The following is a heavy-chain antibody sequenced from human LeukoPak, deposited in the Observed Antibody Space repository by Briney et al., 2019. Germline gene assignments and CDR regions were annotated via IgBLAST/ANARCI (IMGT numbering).Heavy chain of an antibody. D-gene: IGHD3-10*01. V-gene: IGHV3-49*03. J-gene: IGHJ5*02. CDR2: IRSKAYGGTT. CDR3: TPPGPTMVRGSRSVGWFDP. Sequence: PGGSLRLSCTASGFTFGDYAMSWFRQAPGKGLEGGGFIRSKAYGGTTEYAASVKGRFTISRDDSKSIAYLQMNSLKTEDTAVYYCTPPGPTMVRGSRSVGWFDPWGQGTLVTVSS. CDR1: GFTFGDYA.